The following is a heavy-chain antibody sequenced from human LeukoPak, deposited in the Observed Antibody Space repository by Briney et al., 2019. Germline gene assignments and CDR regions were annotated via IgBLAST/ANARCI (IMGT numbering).Heavy chain of an antibody. CDR2: ISGSGGST. CDR1: GFTFSSYN. D-gene: IGHD2/OR15-2a*01. Sequence: GGSLRLSCAASGFTFSSYNMSWVRQAPGKGLEWVSGISGSGGSTNYADSVKGRFTISRDNSKNTLYLQMNSLRAEDTALYYCAKDSAKKYDDYWGQGTLVTVSS. J-gene: IGHJ4*02. V-gene: IGHV3-23*01. CDR3: AKDSAKKYDDY.